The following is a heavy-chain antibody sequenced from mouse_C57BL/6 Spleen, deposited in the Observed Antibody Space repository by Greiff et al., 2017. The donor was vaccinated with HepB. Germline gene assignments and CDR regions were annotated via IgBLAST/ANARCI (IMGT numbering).Heavy chain of an antibody. CDR1: GYTFTDYY. Sequence: QVQLKQSGAELVRPGASVKLSCKASGYTFTDYYINWVKQRPGQGLEWIARIYPGSGNTYYNEKFKGKATLTAEKSSSTAYMQLSSLTSEDSAVYFCAREADYYGSWFAYWGQGTLVTVSA. J-gene: IGHJ3*01. CDR3: AREADYYGSWFAY. D-gene: IGHD1-1*01. V-gene: IGHV1-76*01. CDR2: IYPGSGNT.